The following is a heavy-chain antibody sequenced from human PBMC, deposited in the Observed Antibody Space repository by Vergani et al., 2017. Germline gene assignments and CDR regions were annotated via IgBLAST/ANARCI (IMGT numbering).Heavy chain of an antibody. CDR1: GGTFSSYA. V-gene: IGHV1-69*04. CDR3: ARDGCSGGSCYPYYYCGMDV. D-gene: IGHD2-15*01. Sequence: QVQLVQSGAEVKKPGSSVKVSCKASGGTFSSYAISWVRQAPGQGLEWMGRIIPILGIANYAQKFQGRVTITADKSTSTAYMELSSLRSEDTAVYYCARDGCSGGSCYPYYYCGMDVWGQGTTVTVSS. J-gene: IGHJ6*02. CDR2: IIPILGIA.